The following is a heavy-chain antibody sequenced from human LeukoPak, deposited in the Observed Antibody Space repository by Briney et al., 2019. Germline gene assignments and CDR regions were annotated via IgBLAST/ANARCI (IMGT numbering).Heavy chain of an antibody. Sequence: SETLSLTCTVSGGSISSYLWSWIRQPPGKGLEWIGYIYYSGTTNSNPSLKSRVTILVDTSKNQFSLKVSSVTAADTAVYYCARGQYSASCFDNWGQGSLVSVSS. D-gene: IGHD1-26*01. CDR1: GGSISSYL. CDR2: IYYSGTT. J-gene: IGHJ4*02. V-gene: IGHV4-59*01. CDR3: ARGQYSASCFDN.